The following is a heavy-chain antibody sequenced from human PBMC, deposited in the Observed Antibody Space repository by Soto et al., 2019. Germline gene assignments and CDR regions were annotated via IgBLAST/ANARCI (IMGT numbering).Heavy chain of an antibody. CDR2: ILPIFGTA. CDR1: GGSFSTSS. V-gene: IGHV1-69*14. J-gene: IGHJ3*01. D-gene: IGHD2-21*01. CDR3: AIGHEFGGNSDDYAL. Sequence: QVLLVQSGAEMKKPGSSVRVSCKASGGSFSTSSINWVRQAPGQRPEWMANILPIFGTADYAQKFQGRLTITADTTTHTAHMEPRRLFSEDTAVYYWAIGHEFGGNSDDYALWGQGTGVTVPS.